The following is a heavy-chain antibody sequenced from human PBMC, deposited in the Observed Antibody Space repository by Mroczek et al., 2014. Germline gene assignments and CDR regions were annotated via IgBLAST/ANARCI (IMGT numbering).Heavy chain of an antibody. CDR3: ARGFSSYGRRGEPYYYYGMDV. Sequence: QVQLVESGPGLVKPSQTLSLTCTVSGGSISSGGYYWSWIRQHPGKGLEWIGYIYYSGSTYYNPSLKSRVTISVDTSKNQFSLKLSSVTAADTAVYYCARGFSSYGRRGEPYYYYGMDVWGQGTTVTVSS. J-gene: IGHJ6*02. CDR2: IYYSGST. D-gene: IGHD3-10*01. CDR1: GGSISSGGYY. V-gene: IGHV4-31*03.